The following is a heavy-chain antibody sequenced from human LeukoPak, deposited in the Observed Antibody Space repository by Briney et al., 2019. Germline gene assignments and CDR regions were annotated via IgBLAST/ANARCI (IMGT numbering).Heavy chain of an antibody. CDR1: NDSIKDYY. D-gene: IGHD6-13*01. Sequence: SETLPLTCTVSNDSIKDYYWNWIRQPPGKGLEWIGFISNSGSTNYNPSLKSRVTISIDTSKRQFSLKLSSVTAADTAVYYCARYEVGSSWAQAFDMWGQGTMVTVSS. V-gene: IGHV4-59*01. J-gene: IGHJ3*02. CDR2: ISNSGST. CDR3: ARYEVGSSWAQAFDM.